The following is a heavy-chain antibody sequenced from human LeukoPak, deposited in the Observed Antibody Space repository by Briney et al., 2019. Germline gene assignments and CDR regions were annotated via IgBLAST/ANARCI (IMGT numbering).Heavy chain of an antibody. CDR1: GYTFTSYG. CDR2: ISAYNGNT. J-gene: IGHJ4*02. D-gene: IGHD3-3*01. CDR3: ARALWYYDFWSGYCPFDY. V-gene: IGHV1-18*01. Sequence: ASVKVSCKASGYTFTSYGISWVQQAPGQGLEWMGWISAYNGNTNYAQKLQGRVTMTTDTSTSTAYMELRSLRSDDTAVYYCARALWYYDFWSGYCPFDYWGQGTLVTVSS.